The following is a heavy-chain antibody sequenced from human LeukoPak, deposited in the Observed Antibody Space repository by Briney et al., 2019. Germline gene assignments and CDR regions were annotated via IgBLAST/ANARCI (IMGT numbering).Heavy chain of an antibody. V-gene: IGHV4-59*01. Sequence: PSETLSLTCAVYGGSFSGYYWSWIRQPPGKGLEWIGYIYCSGSTNYNPSLKSRVTISVDTSKNQFSLKLSSVTAADTAVYYCARTTEGGYTYDYFYYYYMDVWGKGTTVTISS. CDR3: ARTTEGGYTYDYFYYYYMDV. CDR2: IYCSGST. D-gene: IGHD5-18*01. J-gene: IGHJ6*03. CDR1: GGSFSGYY.